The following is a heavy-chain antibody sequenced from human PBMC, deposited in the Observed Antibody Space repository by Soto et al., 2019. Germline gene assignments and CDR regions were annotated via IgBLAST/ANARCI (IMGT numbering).Heavy chain of an antibody. CDR3: ASPSYGSGSYY. CDR2: INAGNGNT. D-gene: IGHD3-10*01. Sequence: QVQLVQSGAEVKKPVASVKVSCKASGYTFSSYALHWVRQAPGQRLEWMGWINAGNGNTKYSQKFQGRVTLTRDPSASTAYVELSSLRSEDTAVYYCASPSYGSGSYYWGQGTLVTVSS. J-gene: IGHJ4*02. CDR1: GYTFSSYA. V-gene: IGHV1-3*01.